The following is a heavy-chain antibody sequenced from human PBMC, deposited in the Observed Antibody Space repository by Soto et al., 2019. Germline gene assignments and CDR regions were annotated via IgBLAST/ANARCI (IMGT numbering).Heavy chain of an antibody. Sequence: SETLSLTCTVSGGSINRSDYYWRWIRQPPGKGLECIGYIYYSGSSYYNPSIKSRVTISGDTSKNQFSLKLSSVTAADTAVYYFASAKADYDFWCGYYTWWFGPWGQGTLVTVS. V-gene: IGHV4-30-4*01. CDR2: IYYSGSS. CDR1: GGSINRSDYY. J-gene: IGHJ5*02. CDR3: ASAKADYDFWCGYYTWWFGP. D-gene: IGHD3-3*01.